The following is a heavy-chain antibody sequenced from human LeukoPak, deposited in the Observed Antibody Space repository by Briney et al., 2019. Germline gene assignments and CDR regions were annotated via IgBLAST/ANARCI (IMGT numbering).Heavy chain of an antibody. D-gene: IGHD6-13*01. CDR2: IYYSGST. Sequence: SETLSLTCTVSGGSISSYYWSWIRQPPGKGLEWIGYIYYSGSTSYNPSLKSRVTISVDTSKNQFSLKLSSVTAADTAVYYCAREGRASSYDYWGQGTLVTVSS. CDR3: AREGRASSYDY. J-gene: IGHJ4*02. V-gene: IGHV4-59*01. CDR1: GGSISSYY.